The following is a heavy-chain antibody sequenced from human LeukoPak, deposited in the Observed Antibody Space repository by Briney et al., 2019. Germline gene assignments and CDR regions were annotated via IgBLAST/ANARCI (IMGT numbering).Heavy chain of an antibody. J-gene: IGHJ4*02. Sequence: GESLRLSCAASGFTFDDYAMHWVRQAPGKGLEWVSGISWNSGSIGYADSVKGRFTISRDNAKNSLYLQMNSPRAEDTALYYCAKDLGYSGTLTYFDYWGQGTLVTVSS. CDR2: ISWNSGSI. V-gene: IGHV3-9*01. CDR3: AKDLGYSGTLTYFDY. D-gene: IGHD5-12*01. CDR1: GFTFDDYA.